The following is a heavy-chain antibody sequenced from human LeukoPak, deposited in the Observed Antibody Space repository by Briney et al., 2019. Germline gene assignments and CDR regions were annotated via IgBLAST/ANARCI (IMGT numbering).Heavy chain of an antibody. V-gene: IGHV3-7*01. CDR1: GFTFSSYW. CDR3: ARHYYGSGSYYYYYMDV. D-gene: IGHD3-10*01. Sequence: GGSLRLSCAASGFTFSSYWMSWVRQAPGKGLEWVANIKQDGSEKYYVDSVKGRFTISRDNAKNSLYLQMNSLRAEDTAVYYCARHYYGSGSYYYYYMDVWGKGTTVTVSS. CDR2: IKQDGSEK. J-gene: IGHJ6*03.